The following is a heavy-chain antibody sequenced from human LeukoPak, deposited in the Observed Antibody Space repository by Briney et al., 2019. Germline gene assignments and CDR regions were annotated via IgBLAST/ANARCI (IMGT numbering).Heavy chain of an antibody. J-gene: IGHJ4*02. CDR1: GYTLTELS. CDR2: FDPEDGET. D-gene: IGHD6-13*01. CDR3: ATDADSLAAAGTPPV. V-gene: IGHV1-24*01. Sequence: ASVKVSCKVSGYTLTELSMHWVRQAPGKGLEWMGGFDPEDGETIHAQKFQGRVTMTEDTSTDTAYMELSSLRSEDTAVYYCATDADSLAAAGTPPVWGQGTLVTVSS.